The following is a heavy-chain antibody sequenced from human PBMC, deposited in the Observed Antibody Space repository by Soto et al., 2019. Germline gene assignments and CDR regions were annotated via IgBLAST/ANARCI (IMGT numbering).Heavy chain of an antibody. D-gene: IGHD3-10*02. Sequence: QVQLQESGPGLVKPSGTLSLTCAVSGGSISSSNWWSWVRQPPGKGLEWIGEIYHSGSTNYNPSPKSRVTISVYKSKIQFSLKLSSVTAADTAVYYCASVRGGYYYAMDVWGQGTTVTVSS. CDR3: ASVRGGYYYAMDV. J-gene: IGHJ6*02. V-gene: IGHV4-4*02. CDR2: IYHSGST. CDR1: GGSISSSNW.